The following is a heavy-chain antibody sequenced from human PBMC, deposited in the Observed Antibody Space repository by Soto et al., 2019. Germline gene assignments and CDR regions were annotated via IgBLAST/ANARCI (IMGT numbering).Heavy chain of an antibody. J-gene: IGHJ3*02. CDR2: ISYDGSNK. Sequence: QVQLVESGGGVVQPGRSLRLSCAASGFTFSSYAMHWVRQAPGKGLEWVAVISYDGSNKYYADSVKGRFTISRDNSKNTLYLQMNSLRAEDTAVYYCAREPLSSGWYRGAFDIWGQGTMVTVSS. CDR3: AREPLSSGWYRGAFDI. V-gene: IGHV3-30-3*01. D-gene: IGHD6-19*01. CDR1: GFTFSSYA.